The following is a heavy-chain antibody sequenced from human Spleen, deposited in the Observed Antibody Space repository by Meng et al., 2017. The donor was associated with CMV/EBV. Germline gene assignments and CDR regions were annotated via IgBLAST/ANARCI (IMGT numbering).Heavy chain of an antibody. V-gene: IGHV1-58*01. Sequence: SVKVSCKASGYNFTSSAVQWVRQARGQRLEWIGWIVVGSGNTNYAQKFQERVTITRDMSTSTAYMELSSLRSEDTAVYYCAGLYCSSTSCYPGTDYWGQGTLVTVSS. CDR1: GYNFTSSA. CDR3: AGLYCSSTSCYPGTDY. J-gene: IGHJ4*02. D-gene: IGHD2-2*01. CDR2: IVVGSGNT.